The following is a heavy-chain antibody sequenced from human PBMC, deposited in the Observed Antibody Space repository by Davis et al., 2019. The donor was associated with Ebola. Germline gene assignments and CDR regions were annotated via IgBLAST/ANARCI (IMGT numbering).Heavy chain of an antibody. CDR1: GGSFSGYY. V-gene: IGHV4-34*01. Sequence: MPSETLSLTCAVYGGSFSGYYWSWIRQPPGKGLEWIGEINHSGSTNYNPSLKIRVTISVDTSKNQFSLKLSSVTAADTAVYYCARGEWVVPAAIGVGNYYGMDVWGQGTTVTVSS. CDR2: INHSGST. J-gene: IGHJ6*02. D-gene: IGHD2-2*02. CDR3: ARGEWVVPAAIGVGNYYGMDV.